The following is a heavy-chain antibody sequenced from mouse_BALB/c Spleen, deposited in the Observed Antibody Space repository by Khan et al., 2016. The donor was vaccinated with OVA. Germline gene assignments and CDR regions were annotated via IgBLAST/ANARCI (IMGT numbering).Heavy chain of an antibody. CDR1: GYTFINYW. CDR3: ARRGLRWDFDY. D-gene: IGHD1-1*01. J-gene: IGHJ2*01. CDR2: INPSTGYT. V-gene: IGHV1-7*01. Sequence: QVRLQQSGAELAKPGASVKMSCKASGYTFINYWILWVKQRPGQGLEWIGYINPSTGYTEYNQNFKDKATLNADKSSSTAYMQLSSLTSEDSAVYYCARRGLRWDFDYWGQGTTLTGSS.